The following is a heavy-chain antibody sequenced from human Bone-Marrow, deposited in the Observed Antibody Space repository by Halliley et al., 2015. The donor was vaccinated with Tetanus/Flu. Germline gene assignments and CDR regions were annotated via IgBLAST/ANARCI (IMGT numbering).Heavy chain of an antibody. J-gene: IGHJ4*02. V-gene: IGHV4-59*08. D-gene: IGHD6-25*01. Sequence: LGWIGYIRHSGRTQYTPPLGSRVTISIDTSQKPLSLRLTSVTAADTAVYYCARLPDISGWPFDYWGRGTLVTVSS. CDR2: IRHSGRT. CDR3: ARLPDISGWPFDY.